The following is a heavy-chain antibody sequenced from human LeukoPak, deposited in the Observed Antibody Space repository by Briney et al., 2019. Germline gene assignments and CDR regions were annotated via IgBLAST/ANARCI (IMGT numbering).Heavy chain of an antibody. CDR3: ARDLGIAAAGTGWDNWFDP. CDR2: IKQDGSEK. V-gene: IGHV3-7*01. J-gene: IGHJ5*02. Sequence: GGSLRLSCAASGFTFSGYWMSWVRQAPGKGLEWVANIKQDGSEKYYADSVKGRFTISRDNAKNSLYLQMNSLRAEDTAVYDGARDLGIAAAGTGWDNWFDPWGQGTLVTVSS. CDR1: GFTFSGYW. D-gene: IGHD6-13*01.